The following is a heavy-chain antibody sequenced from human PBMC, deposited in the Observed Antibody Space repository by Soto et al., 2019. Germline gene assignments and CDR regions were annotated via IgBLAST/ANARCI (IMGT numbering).Heavy chain of an antibody. J-gene: IGHJ3*02. CDR2: IDPSDSYT. V-gene: IGHV5-10-1*01. CDR3: ARQKADCSGGSCSLDTFDI. CDR1: RYNFINYW. D-gene: IGHD2-15*01. Sequence: PGESLKISCEGSRYNFINYWISWVRQMPGKGLEWMGKIDPSDSYTNYSPSFQGHVTISADKSISTASLQWSSLKASDTGMYYCARQKADCSGGSCSLDTFDIWGQGTMVTVSS.